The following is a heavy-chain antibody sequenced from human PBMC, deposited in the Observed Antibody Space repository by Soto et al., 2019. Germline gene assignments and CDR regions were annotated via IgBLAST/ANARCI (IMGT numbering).Heavy chain of an antibody. J-gene: IGHJ6*02. CDR2: IYYSGST. CDR3: ARAYYYGASYYYYGMDV. D-gene: IGHD3-10*01. Sequence: PSETLSLTCTVSGGSISSCDYYWIWIRQPPWKGLEWIVYIYYSGSTYYNPSLKSRVTISGDTSKNQFSLKLSSVTAADTAVYYCARAYYYGASYYYYGMDVWGQGTTVTVSS. V-gene: IGHV4-30-4*01. CDR1: GGSISSCDYY.